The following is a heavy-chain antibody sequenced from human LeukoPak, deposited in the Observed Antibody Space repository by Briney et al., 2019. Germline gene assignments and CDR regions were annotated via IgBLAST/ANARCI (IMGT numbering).Heavy chain of an antibody. CDR2: ISWNSGSK. Sequence: GRSLRLSCAASGFTFDDYAMHWVRQAPGKGLEWVSCISWNSGSKGYADYVKGRLTISRDNAKNSLYLQVNSLRTEDTALYYCAKEGLRGMTTAFYFDSWGQGTLVTVSS. J-gene: IGHJ4*02. V-gene: IGHV3-9*01. CDR1: GFTFDDYA. D-gene: IGHD4-11*01. CDR3: AKEGLRGMTTAFYFDS.